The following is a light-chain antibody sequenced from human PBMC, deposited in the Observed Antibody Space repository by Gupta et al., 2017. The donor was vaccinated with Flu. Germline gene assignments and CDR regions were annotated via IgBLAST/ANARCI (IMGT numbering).Light chain of an antibody. V-gene: IGLV1-44*01. CDR1: DSNIGSTT. J-gene: IGLJ1*01. CDR2: GNN. CDR3: AAWDDSLSGHYV. Sequence: QSVLAQPPSASGTPGQRVTISCSGSDSNIGSTTVNWYQQVPGTSPKLLIYGNNQRPSGVPDRFAGSKSGTSASLAISGLQSEDEADYYCAAWDDSLSGHYVFGTGTKVTVL.